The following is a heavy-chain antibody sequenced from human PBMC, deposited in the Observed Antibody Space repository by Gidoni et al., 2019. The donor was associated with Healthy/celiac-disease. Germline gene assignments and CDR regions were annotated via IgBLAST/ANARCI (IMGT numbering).Heavy chain of an antibody. CDR3: GRTRFTYYMDV. CDR1: GFTFSSYW. CDR2: INSYGSST. J-gene: IGHJ6*03. D-gene: IGHD2-2*01. Sequence: EVQLVESGGGLVQPGGSLRLSCAASGFTFSSYWMHWVRQAPGKGLVWVSRINSYGSSTSYADSVKGRFTISRDNANNTLYLQMNSLRAEDTAVYYCGRTRFTYYMDVWGKGTTVTVSS. V-gene: IGHV3-74*01.